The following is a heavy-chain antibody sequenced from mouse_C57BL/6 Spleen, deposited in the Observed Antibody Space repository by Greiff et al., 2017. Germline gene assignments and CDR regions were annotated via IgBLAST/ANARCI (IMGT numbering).Heavy chain of an antibody. D-gene: IGHD1-1*01. Sequence: VQLQQSGPELVKPGASVKMSCKASGYTFTDYNMHWVKQSHGKSLEWIGYINPNDGGTSYNRKFKGKATLTVNKSSSTAYMELRSRTSEDSAVYYCARSIPTVVAKDYWGQGTTLTVSS. CDR2: INPNDGGT. V-gene: IGHV1-22*01. CDR1: GYTFTDYN. J-gene: IGHJ2*01. CDR3: ARSIPTVVAKDY.